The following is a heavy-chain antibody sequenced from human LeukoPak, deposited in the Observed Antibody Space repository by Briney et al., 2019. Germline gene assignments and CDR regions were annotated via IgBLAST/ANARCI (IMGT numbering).Heavy chain of an antibody. CDR2: IYYSGST. CDR1: GGSISSYY. V-gene: IGHV4-59*08. Sequence: PSETLSLTCTVSGGSISSYYWSWIRQPPGKGLEWIGYIYYSGSTNYNPSLKSRVTISVDTSKNQFSLKLNSVTAADTAVYYCAKNSGYYHPYYIDSWGQGTLVTVSS. J-gene: IGHJ4*02. D-gene: IGHD3-22*01. CDR3: AKNSGYYHPYYIDS.